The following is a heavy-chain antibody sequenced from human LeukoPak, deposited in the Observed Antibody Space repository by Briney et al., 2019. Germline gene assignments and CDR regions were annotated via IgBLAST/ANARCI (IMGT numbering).Heavy chain of an antibody. D-gene: IGHD3-10*01. CDR2: ISGSGSGGST. CDR1: GFTFSSSA. Sequence: GGSLRLSCAAYGFTFSSSAMSWVRQAPGKGLEWVSSISGSGSGGSTYYADSVKGRFTISRDNAKNSLYLQMNSLRAEDTAVYYCARVRYYYGSGSYYNVIAFDYWGQGTLVTVSS. V-gene: IGHV3-23*01. J-gene: IGHJ4*02. CDR3: ARVRYYYGSGSYYNVIAFDY.